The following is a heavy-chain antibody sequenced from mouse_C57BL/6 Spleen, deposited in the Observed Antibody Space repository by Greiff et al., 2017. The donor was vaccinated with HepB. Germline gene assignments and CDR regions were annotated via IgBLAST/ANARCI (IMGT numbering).Heavy chain of an antibody. J-gene: IGHJ2*01. D-gene: IGHD2-3*01. Sequence: VQLQQSGPELVKPGASVKISCKASGYAFSSSWMNWVKQRPGKGLEWIGRIYPGDGDTNYNGKFKGEATLTADKSSSTAYMQLSSLTSEDSAVYCCARDRYDGLYYFDYWGQGTTLTVSS. CDR3: ARDRYDGLYYFDY. CDR1: GYAFSSSW. CDR2: IYPGDGDT. V-gene: IGHV1-82*01.